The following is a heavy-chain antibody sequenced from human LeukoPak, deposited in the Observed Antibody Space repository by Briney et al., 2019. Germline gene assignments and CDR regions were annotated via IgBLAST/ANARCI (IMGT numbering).Heavy chain of an antibody. D-gene: IGHD3-22*01. J-gene: IGHJ3*02. Sequence: PSETLSLTCTVSGYSISSGYYWGWIRQPPGKGLEWIGSIYHSGSTYYNPSLKSRVTISVDTSKNQFSLKLSSVTAADTAVYYCASDSSGSDAYDIWGQGTMVTVSS. CDR3: ASDSSGSDAYDI. V-gene: IGHV4-38-2*02. CDR1: GYSISSGYY. CDR2: IYHSGST.